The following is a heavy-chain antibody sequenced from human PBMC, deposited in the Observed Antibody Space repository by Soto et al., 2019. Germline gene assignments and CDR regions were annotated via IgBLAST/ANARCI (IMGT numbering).Heavy chain of an antibody. CDR3: TRGWETVGTTTPFAY. J-gene: IGHJ4*02. Sequence: SVKVSCKASGGTFSSYAISWVRQAPGQGLEWMGGIIPIFGTANYAQKFQGRVAITADKSTSTAYMELSSLRSEDTALYYCTRGWETVGTTTPFAYWGQGTPATVSS. V-gene: IGHV1-69*06. D-gene: IGHD1-26*01. CDR1: GGTFSSYA. CDR2: IIPIFGTA.